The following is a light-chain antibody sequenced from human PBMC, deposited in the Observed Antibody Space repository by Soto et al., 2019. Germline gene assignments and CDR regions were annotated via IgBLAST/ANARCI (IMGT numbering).Light chain of an antibody. J-gene: IGKJ1*01. CDR1: QSVDSW. Sequence: DIQMTQSPSTLSASIGDRVTITCRTSQSVDSWLAWYQQKPGKAPKLLIYKASSLQTGAPSRFSGSGSGTEFTLTISSLQPDDFATYYCQHYNDYSRMFGQGTKVEIK. CDR2: KAS. CDR3: QHYNDYSRM. V-gene: IGKV1-5*03.